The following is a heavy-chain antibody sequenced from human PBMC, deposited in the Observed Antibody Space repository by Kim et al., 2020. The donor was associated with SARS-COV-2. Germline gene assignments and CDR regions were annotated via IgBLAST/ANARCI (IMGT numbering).Heavy chain of an antibody. Sequence: SETLSLTCTVSGGSISDYYWSWIRQPPGKRLEWIGFINHSGSTNYNRSLRSRVSMSVDTSKNQFSLKLTSVTAADTAVYFCARLGTITVSWFDPWCQGTLVTVSS. CDR2: INHSGST. V-gene: IGHV4-59*08. D-gene: IGHD5-12*01. CDR1: GGSISDYY. CDR3: ARLGTITVSWFDP. J-gene: IGHJ5*02.